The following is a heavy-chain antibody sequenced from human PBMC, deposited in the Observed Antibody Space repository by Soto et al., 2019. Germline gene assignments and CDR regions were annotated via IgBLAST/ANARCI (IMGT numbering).Heavy chain of an antibody. CDR1: GGSISSSSYY. V-gene: IGHV4-39*01. Sequence: SETLSLTCTVSGGSISSSSYYWGWIRQPPGKGLEWIGSIYYSGSTYYNPSLKSRVTISVDTSKNQFSLKLGSVTAADTAVYYCATTDSSGYYYALAPDYWGQGTLVTVSS. CDR2: IYYSGST. J-gene: IGHJ4*02. D-gene: IGHD3-22*01. CDR3: ATTDSSGYYYALAPDY.